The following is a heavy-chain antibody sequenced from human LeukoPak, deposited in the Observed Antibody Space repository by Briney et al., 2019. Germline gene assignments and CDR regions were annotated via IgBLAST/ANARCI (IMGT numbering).Heavy chain of an antibody. V-gene: IGHV3-48*01. CDR1: GFTFSSYS. J-gene: IGHJ4*02. D-gene: IGHD5-18*01. CDR2: ISGSSSTI. Sequence: GGSLRLSCAASGFTFSSYSMNWVRQAPGKGLEWVSYISGSSSTIYNADSVKGRFTISRDNAKNSLYLQMNSLRAEDTAVYYCAREGYHGYSYVTSFDYWGQGTLVTVSS. CDR3: AREGYHGYSYVTSFDY.